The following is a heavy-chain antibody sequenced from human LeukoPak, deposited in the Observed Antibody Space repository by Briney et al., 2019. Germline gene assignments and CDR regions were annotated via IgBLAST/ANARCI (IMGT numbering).Heavy chain of an antibody. J-gene: IGHJ4*02. CDR3: ARDKGVSFDY. V-gene: IGHV4-38-2*02. Sequence: SETLSLTCTVSGYSISSGYYWGWIRQPPGKGLEWIASIYHGGSTYYNPSLKSRVTISVDTSKNQFSLKLSSVTAADTAVYYCARDKGVSFDYWGQGTLVTVSS. D-gene: IGHD3-10*01. CDR2: IYHGGST. CDR1: GYSISSGYY.